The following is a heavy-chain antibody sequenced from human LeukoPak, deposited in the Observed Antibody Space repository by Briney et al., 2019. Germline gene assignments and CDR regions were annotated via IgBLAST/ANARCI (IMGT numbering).Heavy chain of an antibody. CDR2: ISYGGSNK. V-gene: IGHV3-30-3*01. D-gene: IGHD2-15*01. CDR1: GFTFSSYA. Sequence: PGRSLRLSCAASGFTFSSYAMHWVRQAPGKGLEWVAVISYGGSNKYYADSVKGRFTISRDNSKNTLYLQMNSLRAEDTAVYYCARALVVVAATPDYWGQGTLVTVSS. CDR3: ARALVVVAATPDY. J-gene: IGHJ4*02.